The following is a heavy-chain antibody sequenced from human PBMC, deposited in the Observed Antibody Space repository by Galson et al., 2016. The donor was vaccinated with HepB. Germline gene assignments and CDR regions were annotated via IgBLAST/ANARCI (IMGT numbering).Heavy chain of an antibody. Sequence: SLRLSCAASGFTFSSYAMHWVRQAPGKGLEWVAVLRHDGSNDYYVDSVKGRFTISRDNSKNTLYLQMHSLRAEDTAVYYCSRQEGDVARMDVWGQGTTVTVSS. CDR3: SRQEGDVARMDV. V-gene: IGHV3-33*01. D-gene: IGHD1-26*01. CDR1: GFTFSSYA. J-gene: IGHJ6*02. CDR2: LRHDGSND.